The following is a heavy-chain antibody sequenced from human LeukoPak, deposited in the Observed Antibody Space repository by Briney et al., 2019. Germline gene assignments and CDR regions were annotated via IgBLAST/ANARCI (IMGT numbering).Heavy chain of an antibody. CDR2: ITGSGGST. Sequence: TGGSLRLSCAASKFTFSSCAMSWVRQAPGKGLEWVSGITGSGGSTYYADSVKGRFTVSRDNSKNTVYLQMNSLTAEDTAVYFCAKDRDYCSSTGCYWDYWGQGTLVTVSS. CDR1: KFTFSSCA. CDR3: AKDRDYCSSTGCYWDY. D-gene: IGHD2-2*01. V-gene: IGHV3-23*01. J-gene: IGHJ4*02.